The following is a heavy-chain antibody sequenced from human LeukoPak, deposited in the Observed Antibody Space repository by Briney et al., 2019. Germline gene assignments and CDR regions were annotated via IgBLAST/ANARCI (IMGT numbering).Heavy chain of an antibody. Sequence: PSQTLSLTCTVSGGSISSGSYYWSWIRQPAGKGLEWIGRIYTSGSTDYDPSLKSRVTISVDTSKNQFSLELGSVTAADTAVYYCARGYSSRYNWFDPWGQGTLVTVSS. V-gene: IGHV4-61*02. CDR3: ARGYSSRYNWFDP. CDR1: GGSISSGSYY. CDR2: IYTSGST. J-gene: IGHJ5*02. D-gene: IGHD6-13*01.